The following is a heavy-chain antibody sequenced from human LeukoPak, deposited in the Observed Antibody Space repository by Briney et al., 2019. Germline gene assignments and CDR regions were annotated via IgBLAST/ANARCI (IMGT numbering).Heavy chain of an antibody. J-gene: IGHJ4*02. Sequence: SETLSLTCTISGASISDYCWSWIRQSPGKGLEWIGYIYSSGSTNYNPSLNSRVTISVDTSKKRFSLKLTSVTAADTAVYYCASTLITFGGLMTFYFDSWGQGTLVTVSS. D-gene: IGHD3-16*01. CDR1: GASISDYC. CDR2: IYSSGST. V-gene: IGHV4-59*01. CDR3: ASTLITFGGLMTFYFDS.